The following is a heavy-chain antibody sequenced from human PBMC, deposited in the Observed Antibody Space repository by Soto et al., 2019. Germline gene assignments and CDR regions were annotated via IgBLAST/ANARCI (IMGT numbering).Heavy chain of an antibody. CDR2: MQPSTGRT. J-gene: IGHJ4*02. V-gene: IGHV1-8*01. CDR3: ARGVSAGVDY. Sequence: ASVKVSCKASGYSFTSLDINWVRQTAGQGLEWMGWMQPSTGRTGYAQKFQGRVTMTRDTSINTAYMELTTLTSDDKAFYYCARGVSAGVDYWGQGTLVTVSS. CDR1: GYSFTSLD. D-gene: IGHD1-26*01.